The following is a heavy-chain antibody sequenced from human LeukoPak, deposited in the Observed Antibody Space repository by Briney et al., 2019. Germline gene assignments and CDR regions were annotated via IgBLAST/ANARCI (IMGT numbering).Heavy chain of an antibody. CDR1: GFTFSSYG. CDR2: IRYDGSNK. CDR3: ARGPGYGSGSYHYPYYFDY. Sequence: GRSLRLSCAASGFTFSSYGMHWVRQAPGKGLEWVAVIRYDGSNKYYADSVKGRFTISRDNSKNTLYLQMNSLRAEDTAVYYCARGPGYGSGSYHYPYYFDYWGQGTLVTVSS. J-gene: IGHJ4*02. V-gene: IGHV3-33*01. D-gene: IGHD3-10*01.